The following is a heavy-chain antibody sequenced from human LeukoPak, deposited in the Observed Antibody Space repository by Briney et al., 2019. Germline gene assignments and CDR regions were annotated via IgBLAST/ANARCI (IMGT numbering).Heavy chain of an antibody. Sequence: GGSLRLSCAASGFTFSSYGMHWVRQAPGKGLEWVAFIRYDGSNKYYADSVKGRFTISRGNSKNTLYLQMNSLRAEDTAVYYCAKDLLGYCSGGSCLLRAFDIWGQGTMVTVSS. CDR1: GFTFSSYG. D-gene: IGHD2-15*01. CDR2: IRYDGSNK. V-gene: IGHV3-30*02. J-gene: IGHJ3*02. CDR3: AKDLLGYCSGGSCLLRAFDI.